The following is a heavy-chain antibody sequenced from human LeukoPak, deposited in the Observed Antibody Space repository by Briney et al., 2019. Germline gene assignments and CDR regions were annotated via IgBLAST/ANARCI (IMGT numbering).Heavy chain of an antibody. CDR2: ISSSSSTI. CDR1: GFTFSSYS. Sequence: GGSLRLSCAASGFTFSSYSMNWVRQAPGKGLEWVSYISSSSSTIYYADSVKGRFTISRDNSKNTLYLQMNSLRAEDTAVYYCARGRGTDYYGSGSYYFPQHYYYYYGMDVWGQGTTVTVSS. J-gene: IGHJ6*02. D-gene: IGHD3-10*01. CDR3: ARGRGTDYYGSGSYYFPQHYYYYYGMDV. V-gene: IGHV3-48*01.